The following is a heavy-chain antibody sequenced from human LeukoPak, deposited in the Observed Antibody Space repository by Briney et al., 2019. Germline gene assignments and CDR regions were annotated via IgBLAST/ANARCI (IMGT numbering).Heavy chain of an antibody. CDR3: ARGETYYYHAMDV. V-gene: IGHV3-74*01. Sequence: GGSLRLSCAASGFTFSSYWVHWVRQAPGKALVWVSRINSDGSTPNYADSVKGRFTISRDNAKNTLYLEMNSLRAEDTAVYYCARGETYYYHAMDVWGQGTTVTVSS. J-gene: IGHJ6*02. CDR1: GFTFSSYW. CDR2: INSDGSTP.